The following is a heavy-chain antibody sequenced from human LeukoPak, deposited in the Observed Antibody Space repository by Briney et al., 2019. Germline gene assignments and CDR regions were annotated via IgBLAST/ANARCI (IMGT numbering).Heavy chain of an antibody. D-gene: IGHD2-15*01. CDR3: ARGHLNCSGGSCYDYYYYYMDV. Sequence: SETLSLTCAVYGGSFSGYYWGWIRQPPGKGLEWIGEINHSGSTNYNPSLKSRVTISVDTSKNQFSLKLSSVTAADTAVYYCARGHLNCSGGSCYDYYYYYMDVWGKGTTVTVSS. CDR2: INHSGST. J-gene: IGHJ6*03. V-gene: IGHV4-34*01. CDR1: GGSFSGYY.